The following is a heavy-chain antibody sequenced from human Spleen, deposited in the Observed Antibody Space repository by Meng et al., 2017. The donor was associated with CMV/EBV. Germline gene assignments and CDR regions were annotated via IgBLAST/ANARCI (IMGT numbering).Heavy chain of an antibody. CDR3: ARDYHDSSVYWYDTFDI. V-gene: IGHV1-18*01. CDR2: ISTHNGNT. D-gene: IGHD3-22*01. J-gene: IGHJ3*02. CDR1: GYTFTSYG. Sequence: ASVKVSCKASGYTFTSYGISWVRQAPGQGLEWMGWISTHNGNTNYAQKLQGRVTMTTDTSTSTAYMELRSLNSDDTAVYHCARDYHDSSVYWYDTFDIWGQGTMVTVSS.